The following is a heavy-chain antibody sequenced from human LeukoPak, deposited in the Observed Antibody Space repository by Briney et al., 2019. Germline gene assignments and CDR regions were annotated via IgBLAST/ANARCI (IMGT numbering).Heavy chain of an antibody. CDR2: INPNSGGT. CDR1: GYTFTGYY. V-gene: IGHV1-2*02. D-gene: IGHD3-22*01. Sequence: ASVKVSCKASGYTFTGYYIHWVRQAPGQGLEWMGWINPNSGGTSYAQKFQGRVTMTRDTSISTVYMELTWLTSDGTAVYFCARGGDSSGYYSSQRDYWGQGTLVTVSS. J-gene: IGHJ4*02. CDR3: ARGGDSSGYYSSQRDY.